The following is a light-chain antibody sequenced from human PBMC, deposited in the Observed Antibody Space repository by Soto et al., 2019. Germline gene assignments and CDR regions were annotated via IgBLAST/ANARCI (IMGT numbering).Light chain of an antibody. CDR3: QQSYSSPPT. J-gene: IGKJ1*01. Sequence: DIQMTQSPSSLSASVEDRVIITCRASQSISNHLNWYQQKPGKAPKLLIFAASSLQSGVPSRFSGSRSGPDFTLTISSLKPEDFATYYCQQSYSSPPTFGQGTKVEI. CDR2: AAS. CDR1: QSISNH. V-gene: IGKV1-39*01.